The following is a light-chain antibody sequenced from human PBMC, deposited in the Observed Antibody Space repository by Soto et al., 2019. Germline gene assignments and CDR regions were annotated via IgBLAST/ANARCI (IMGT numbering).Light chain of an antibody. Sequence: DIQMTQSPSTLSASVGDRVTITCRASQSISSWLAWYQQKPGKAPKLLIYAASTLQSGVPSRFSGSGSGTDFTLTISSLQPEDFATYYCQQLNSYSPRTFGQGTKV. CDR3: QQLNSYSPRT. CDR1: QSISSW. CDR2: AAS. V-gene: IGKV1-5*01. J-gene: IGKJ1*01.